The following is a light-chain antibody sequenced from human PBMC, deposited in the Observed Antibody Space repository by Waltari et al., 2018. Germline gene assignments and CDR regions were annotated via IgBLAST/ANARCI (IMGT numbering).Light chain of an antibody. J-gene: IGKJ3*01. V-gene: IGKV1-9*01. CDR3: QQHNSNPFT. CDR2: KAS. Sequence: DIQMTQSPSSLSASVGDRVTITCRASQGISSYLAWYQQKPGKAPKLLIYKASTLQSGVPSRFSGIGSATDFTLTISSLQPEDFATYYCQQHNSNPFTFGPGTKLDIK. CDR1: QGISSY.